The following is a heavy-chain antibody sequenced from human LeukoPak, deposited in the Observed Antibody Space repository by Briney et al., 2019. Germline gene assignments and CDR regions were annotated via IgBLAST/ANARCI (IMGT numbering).Heavy chain of an antibody. V-gene: IGHV3-23*01. CDR2: ICGSCANT. CDR3: ANSGSYSGAFDI. J-gene: IGHJ3*02. Sequence: GGSLRLSCAASGFTFDNYAMAWVRQAPGKGLEWVSTICGSCANTHYADSVKGRFTISRDNSKNTLYLQMNSLRAEDTAVYYCANSGSYSGAFDIWGQGTMVTVSS. D-gene: IGHD1-26*01. CDR1: GFTFDNYA.